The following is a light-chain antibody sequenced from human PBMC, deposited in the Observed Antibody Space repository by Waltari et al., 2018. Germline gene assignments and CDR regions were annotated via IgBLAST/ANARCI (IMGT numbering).Light chain of an antibody. V-gene: IGKV4-1*01. Sequence: DTVMTQSPDSLAVSLGERATINCKSSESLFYSPDNKSYLAWYQQKPGQPPQLLLYRASTRESGVTDRFSGSGSGTDFTLTISSLQAADVAVYFCQQYYSTPYTFGRGTRLEI. J-gene: IGKJ2*01. CDR1: ESLFYSPDNKSY. CDR2: RAS. CDR3: QQYYSTPYT.